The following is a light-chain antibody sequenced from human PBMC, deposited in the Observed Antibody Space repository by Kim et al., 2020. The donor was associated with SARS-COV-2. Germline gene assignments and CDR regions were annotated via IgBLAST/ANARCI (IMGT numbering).Light chain of an antibody. CDR3: ASWDDTLTGWV. CDR1: SSNIRSNY. Sequence: GPCVSIYCSESSSNIRSNYVHWYQHLPGAAPKLLIQRNNQRPSGVPDRFSGSKPGTSASLASSGLRSENETGYYYASWDDTLTGWVFGGGTKVTVL. V-gene: IGLV1-47*01. J-gene: IGLJ3*02. CDR2: RNN.